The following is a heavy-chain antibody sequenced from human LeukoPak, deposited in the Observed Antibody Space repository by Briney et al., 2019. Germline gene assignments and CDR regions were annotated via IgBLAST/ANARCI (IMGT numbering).Heavy chain of an antibody. CDR2: IYYSGTT. Sequence: SETLSLTCSVSGASISTGDYYWSWIRQPPGKGLEWIGYIYYSGTTDYKSSLKSRATILVDTSKNQYSLRLSSVTAADTAMYYCARGPNYVWGSYRYFDYWGQGALVTVSS. V-gene: IGHV4-30-4*01. D-gene: IGHD3-16*02. CDR3: ARGPNYVWGSYRYFDY. CDR1: GASISTGDYY. J-gene: IGHJ4*02.